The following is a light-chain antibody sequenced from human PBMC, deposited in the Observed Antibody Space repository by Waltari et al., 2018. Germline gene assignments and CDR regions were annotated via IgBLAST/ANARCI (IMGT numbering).Light chain of an antibody. J-gene: IGKJ1*01. CDR3: MQGSHWPWT. CDR2: RVS. Sequence: DVVMTQSPLPLPVTLGQPASIPCGPSQSLVSGDGNTYFNWFHQRPGHSPRRLIYRVSDRDSGVPDRFSGSGSGTDFTLRISRVEAEDVGVYYCMQGSHWPWTFGQGTKVEIK. V-gene: IGKV2-30*01. CDR1: QSLVSGDGNTY.